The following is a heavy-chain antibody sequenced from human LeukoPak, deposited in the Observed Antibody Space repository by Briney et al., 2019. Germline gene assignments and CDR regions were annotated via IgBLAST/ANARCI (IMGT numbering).Heavy chain of an antibody. J-gene: IGHJ4*02. V-gene: IGHV3-48*03. Sequence: PGGSLRLSCAASGFTFSSYEMNWVRQAPGKGLEWVSYISSSGSTIFYAASVKGRFTISRDSAKNSLFLQMNSLKDEDTAVYYCASHSVGVLPIATFDYWGQGTLVTVSS. CDR2: ISSSGSTI. CDR3: ASHSVGVLPIATFDY. D-gene: IGHD2-2*01. CDR1: GFTFSSYE.